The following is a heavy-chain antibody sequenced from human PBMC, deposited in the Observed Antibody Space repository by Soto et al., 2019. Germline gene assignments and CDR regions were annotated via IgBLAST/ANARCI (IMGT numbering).Heavy chain of an antibody. D-gene: IGHD2-2*01. V-gene: IGHV1-18*01. Sequence: GASVKVSCKASGYTFTNYGISWVRQAPGQGLEWLGWISTYNGDRDFAQKVQGRVTMTTDTSTTTAYMELRSLRSNDTAVYYCARSRAGGTWAQYPSLCFDSWGQGALVTVSS. CDR1: GYTFTNYG. J-gene: IGHJ4*02. CDR3: ARSRAGGTWAQYPSLCFDS. CDR2: ISTYNGDR.